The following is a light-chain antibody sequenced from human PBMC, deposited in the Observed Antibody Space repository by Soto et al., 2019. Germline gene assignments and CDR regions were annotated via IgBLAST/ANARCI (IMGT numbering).Light chain of an antibody. CDR2: EVV. Sequence: QSALTQPASVSGSPGQSITISCTGTSNDVGGYDYVSWYQQHPGKTPKLIIYEVVNRPSGISSRFSGSKSGNTASLTISGLQPEDEADYYCSSYSSSSTYVFGTGTKVTVL. J-gene: IGLJ1*01. CDR3: SSYSSSSTYV. CDR1: SNDVGGYDY. V-gene: IGLV2-14*01.